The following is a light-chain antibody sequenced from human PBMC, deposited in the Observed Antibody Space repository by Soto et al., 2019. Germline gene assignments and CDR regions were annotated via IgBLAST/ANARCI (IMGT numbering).Light chain of an antibody. CDR3: TPYTTSSPPLYV. CDR1: SSDVGGYNY. Sequence: QSALTQPASVSGSPGQSITISCTGTSSDVGGYNYVSWYQQHPGKAPKLMIYDVSNRPSGVSNRFSGSKSGNTASLTISGLQAEDGADYSSTPYTTSSPPLYVFGTGTKLTAL. V-gene: IGLV2-14*01. CDR2: DVS. J-gene: IGLJ1*01.